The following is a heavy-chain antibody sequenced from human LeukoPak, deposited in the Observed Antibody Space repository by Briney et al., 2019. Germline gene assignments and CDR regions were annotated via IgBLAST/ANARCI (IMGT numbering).Heavy chain of an antibody. CDR2: IKQDGSEK. CDR1: GFTFSSYG. V-gene: IGHV3-7*01. J-gene: IGHJ4*02. D-gene: IGHD1-26*01. CDR3: ARDGGSYDY. Sequence: GGSLRLSCAASGFTFSSYGMSWVRQAPGKGLEWVANIKQDGSEKYYVDSVKGRFTISRDNAKNSLYLQMNSLRAEDTAVYYCARDGGSYDYWGQGTLVTVSS.